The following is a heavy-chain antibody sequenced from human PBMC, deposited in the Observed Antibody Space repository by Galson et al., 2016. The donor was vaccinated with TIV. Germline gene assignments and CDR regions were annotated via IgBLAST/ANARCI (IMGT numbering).Heavy chain of an antibody. CDR1: GFTFSDYV. CDR2: ISSDGSRK. V-gene: IGHV3-30*04. Sequence: SLRLSCAGSGFTFSDYVLNWVRQAPGKGLQWVAFISSDGSRKYVADSVKGRFTISRDNSENTLYLQMNNLRPEDKGACFCAKENDFDSWGQGALVTFSS. J-gene: IGHJ5*01. CDR3: AKENDFDS. D-gene: IGHD3-16*01.